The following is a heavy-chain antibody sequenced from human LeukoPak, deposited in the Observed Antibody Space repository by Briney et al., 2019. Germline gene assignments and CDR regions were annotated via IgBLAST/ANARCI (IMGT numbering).Heavy chain of an antibody. CDR1: AFTFSSYD. CDR2: IRSGGGNT. Sequence: GGSLRLSCAASAFTFSSYDMTWARQAPGKWLEWVSAIRSGGGNTDYANSVKGRFTISRDNSKNIIYMQMNSLRAEDTAVYYCASKIGYCSSVSCYFDYWGQGTLVTVSS. D-gene: IGHD2-15*01. CDR3: ASKIGYCSSVSCYFDY. J-gene: IGHJ4*02. V-gene: IGHV3-23*01.